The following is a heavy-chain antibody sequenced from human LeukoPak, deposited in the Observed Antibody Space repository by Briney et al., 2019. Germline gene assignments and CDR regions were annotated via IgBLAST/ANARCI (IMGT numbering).Heavy chain of an antibody. CDR1: GGSFSGYY. CDR3: ARAGVIVGATGDYFDY. J-gene: IGHJ4*02. D-gene: IGHD1-26*01. V-gene: IGHV4-34*01. Sequence: SETLSLTCAVYGGSFSGYYWSWIRQPPGKGLEWIGEINHSGSTNYNPSLKSRVTISVDTSKNQFSLKLSSVTAADTAVYYCARAGVIVGATGDYFDYWGQGTLVTVSS. CDR2: INHSGST.